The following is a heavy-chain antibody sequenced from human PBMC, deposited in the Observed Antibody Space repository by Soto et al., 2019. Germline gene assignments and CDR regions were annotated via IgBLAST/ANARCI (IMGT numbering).Heavy chain of an antibody. Sequence: GESLKISCKGSGYTFTDYWIGWVRQLPGKGLEWMGIIYPGDSDTRYSPSFQGHVTITVDKSTSTAYLQWKTLKASDTAMYYCARNIRNFPYHSYAMDVWGQGTKVTLT. V-gene: IGHV5-51*01. CDR3: ARNIRNFPYHSYAMDV. CDR1: GYTFTDYW. CDR2: IYPGDSDT. J-gene: IGHJ6*02.